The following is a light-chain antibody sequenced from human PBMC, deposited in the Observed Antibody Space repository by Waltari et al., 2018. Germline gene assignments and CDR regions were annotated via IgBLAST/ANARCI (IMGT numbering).Light chain of an antibody. J-gene: IGKJ4*01. CDR2: EAS. Sequence: QSPSTLSASVVDRVTITCRATQSIGSSLAWYQQKPGKAPKVVIYEASSLESGVPSRFSGSGSGTEFTLTISSLQPDDFATYYCQQCNSYLLTFGGGTKVEIK. V-gene: IGKV1-5*03. CDR3: QQCNSYLLT. CDR1: QSIGSS.